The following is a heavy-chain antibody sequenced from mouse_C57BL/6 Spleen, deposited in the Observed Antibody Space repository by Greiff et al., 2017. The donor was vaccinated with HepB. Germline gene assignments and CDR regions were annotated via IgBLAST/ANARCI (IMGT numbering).Heavy chain of an antibody. D-gene: IGHD2-4*01. CDR1: GYTFTSYW. V-gene: IGHV1-61*01. CDR3: ARKDYDDPYAMDY. J-gene: IGHJ4*01. Sequence: QVQLQQPGAELVRPGSSVKLSCKASGYTFTSYWMDWVKQRPGQGLEWIGNIYPSDSETHYNQKFKDKATLTVDKSSSTAYMQLSSLTSEDSAVYYCARKDYDDPYAMDYWGQGTSVTVSS. CDR2: IYPSDSET.